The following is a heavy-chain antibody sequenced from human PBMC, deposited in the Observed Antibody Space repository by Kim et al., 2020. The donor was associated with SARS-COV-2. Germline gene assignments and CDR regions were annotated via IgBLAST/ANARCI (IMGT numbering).Heavy chain of an antibody. J-gene: IGHJ5*02. V-gene: IGHV4-4*02. D-gene: IGHD6-6*01. CDR2: IYHSGST. CDR3: AREGARAARPLIWFDP. CDR1: GGSISSSNW. Sequence: SETLSLTCAVSGGSISSSNWWSWVRQPPGKGLEWIGEIYHSGSTNYNPSLKSRVTISVDKSKNQFSLKLSSVTAADTAVYYCAREGARAARPLIWFDPWGQGTLVTVSS.